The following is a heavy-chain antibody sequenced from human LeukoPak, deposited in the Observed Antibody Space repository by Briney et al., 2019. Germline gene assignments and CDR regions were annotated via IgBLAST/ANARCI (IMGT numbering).Heavy chain of an antibody. CDR3: AVDYGDYVAYFQH. CDR2: MNPNSGNT. CDR1: GYTFTSYD. J-gene: IGHJ1*01. V-gene: IGHV1-8*03. Sequence: GASVKVSCKASGYTFTSYDINWVRQATGQGLEWMGWMNPNSGNTGYAQKFQGRVTITRNTSISTAYMELSSLRSEDTAVYYCAVDYGDYVAYFQHWGQGTLVTVSS. D-gene: IGHD4-17*01.